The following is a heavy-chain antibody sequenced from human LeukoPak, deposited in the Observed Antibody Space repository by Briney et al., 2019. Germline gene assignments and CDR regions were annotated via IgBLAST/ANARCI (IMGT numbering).Heavy chain of an antibody. CDR2: INPNSGGT. CDR1: GYTFTGYY. Sequence: ASVKVSCKASGYTFTGYYMHWVRQAPGQGLEWMGRINPNSGGTNYAQKFQGRVTMTRDTSISTAYMELSRLRSDDTAVCYCARGPRRVSSSWQPDFDYWGQGTLVTVSS. CDR3: ARGPRRVSSSWQPDFDY. V-gene: IGHV1-2*06. J-gene: IGHJ4*02. D-gene: IGHD6-13*01.